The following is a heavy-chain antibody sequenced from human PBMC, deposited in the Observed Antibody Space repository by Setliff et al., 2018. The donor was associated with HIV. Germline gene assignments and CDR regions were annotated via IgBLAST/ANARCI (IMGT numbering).Heavy chain of an antibody. D-gene: IGHD4-17*01. CDR3: MYGGRTATTH. Sequence: PGGSLRLSCAASGFTFSDYYLNWFRLAPGKGLEWNSHITNTGSSTNYADSVKGRFTISRDNAKYSLYLQMNTLRVEDTAVYYCMYGGRTATTHWGQGTLVTVSS. CDR1: GFTFSDYY. J-gene: IGHJ4*02. CDR2: ITNTGSST. V-gene: IGHV3-11*04.